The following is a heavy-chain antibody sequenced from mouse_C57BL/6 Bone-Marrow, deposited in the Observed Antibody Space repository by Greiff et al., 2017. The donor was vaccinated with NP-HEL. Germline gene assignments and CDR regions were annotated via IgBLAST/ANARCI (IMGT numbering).Heavy chain of an antibody. V-gene: IGHV1-81*01. Sequence: QVQLQQSGAELARPGASVKLSCKASGYTFTSYGISWVKQRTGQGLEWIGEIYPRSGNTYYNEKFKGKATLTADKSSSTAYMELRSLTSEDSAVYFCARERMITDYFDYWGQGTTLTVSS. D-gene: IGHD2-4*01. CDR1: GYTFTSYG. CDR2: IYPRSGNT. J-gene: IGHJ2*01. CDR3: ARERMITDYFDY.